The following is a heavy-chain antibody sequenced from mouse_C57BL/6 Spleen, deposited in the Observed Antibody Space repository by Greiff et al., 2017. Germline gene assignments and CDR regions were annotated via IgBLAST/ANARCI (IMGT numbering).Heavy chain of an antibody. CDR1: GYTFTSYW. J-gene: IGHJ2*01. CDR3: ARGDYYGSSG. V-gene: IGHV1-50*01. Sequence: VQLQQPGAELVKPGASVKLSCKASGYTFTSYWMQWVKQRPGQGLEWIGEIDPSDSYTNSNQKFKGKATLTVDTYSGTAYMQLSSLTSEVSAVYYCARGDYYGSSGWGQGTTLTVSS. CDR2: IDPSDSYT. D-gene: IGHD1-1*01.